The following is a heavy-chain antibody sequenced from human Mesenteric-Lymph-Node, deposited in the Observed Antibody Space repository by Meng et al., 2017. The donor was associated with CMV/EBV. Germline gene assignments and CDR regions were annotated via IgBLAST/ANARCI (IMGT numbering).Heavy chain of an antibody. D-gene: IGHD3-22*01. CDR1: GFSVSGNY. CDR3: ARATIYDPRVHDAFDI. V-gene: IGHV3-53*05. CDR2: IYSGGSR. Sequence: GGSLRLSCAASGFSVSGNYMSWVRQAPGKGLEWVSVIYSGGSRYFADSVKGRFTMSRDDSKNTLYLQMSSLRAEDTAVYYCARATIYDPRVHDAFDIWGQGTMVTVSS. J-gene: IGHJ3*02.